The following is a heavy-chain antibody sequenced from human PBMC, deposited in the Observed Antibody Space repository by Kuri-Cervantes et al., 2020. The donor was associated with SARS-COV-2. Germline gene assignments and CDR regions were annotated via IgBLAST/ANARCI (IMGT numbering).Heavy chain of an antibody. Sequence: SLKISCAASGFTFDDYAMHWVRQAPGKGLEWVSSISSDSTYIHYADSVRGRFTISRDNAKNSLFLQMNSLRAEDMAMYYCAKERGYGYGFDIWGQGTMVTVSS. CDR1: GFTFDDYA. V-gene: IGHV3-9*03. J-gene: IGHJ3*02. CDR3: AKERGYGYGFDI. CDR2: ISSDSTYI. D-gene: IGHD3-10*01.